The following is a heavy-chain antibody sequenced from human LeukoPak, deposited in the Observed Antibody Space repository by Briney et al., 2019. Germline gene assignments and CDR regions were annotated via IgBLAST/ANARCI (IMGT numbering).Heavy chain of an antibody. CDR3: ARDQVAVAGTFDY. CDR1: GFTFSSYA. CDR2: ISGSGGST. V-gene: IGHV3-23*01. J-gene: IGHJ4*02. D-gene: IGHD6-19*01. Sequence: GGSLRLSCAASGFTFSSYAMSWVRQAPGKGLEWVSAISGSGGSTYYADSVKGRFTISRDNAKNTLYLQMNSLRAEDTAVYYCARDQVAVAGTFDYWGQGTLVTVSS.